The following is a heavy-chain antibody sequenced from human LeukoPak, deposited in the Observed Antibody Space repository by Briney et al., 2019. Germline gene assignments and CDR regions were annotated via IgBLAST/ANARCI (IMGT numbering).Heavy chain of an antibody. CDR3: ASGGYSYGLFDY. CDR2: IYSGGST. D-gene: IGHD5-18*01. J-gene: IGHJ4*02. Sequence: GGSLRLSCAASGFIVSSNYMSWVRQAPGKGLDWVSVIYSGGSTYYADSVKGRFTISRDNSKNTLYLQMNSLRAEDTAVYYCASGGYSYGLFDYWGQGTLVTVSS. V-gene: IGHV3-53*01. CDR1: GFIVSSNY.